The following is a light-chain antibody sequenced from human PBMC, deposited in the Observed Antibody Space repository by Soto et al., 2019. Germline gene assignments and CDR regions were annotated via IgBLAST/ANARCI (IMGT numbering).Light chain of an antibody. CDR3: QPYGTSLSGLYV. CDR2: DSN. V-gene: IGLV1-40*01. J-gene: IGLJ1*01. Sequence: QSVLTQPPSVSGAPGQRVTISCTGTSSNIGAGQDVHWYRQLPGAAPKFLISDSNNRASGVPDRFSVSKSGASASLAITGLRAEDEGDYFCQPYGTSLSGLYVLGTGTKVTVL. CDR1: SSNIGAGQD.